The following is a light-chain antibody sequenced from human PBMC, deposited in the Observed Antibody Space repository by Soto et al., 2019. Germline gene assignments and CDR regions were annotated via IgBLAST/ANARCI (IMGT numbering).Light chain of an antibody. CDR3: QKSYSTPWT. J-gene: IGKJ1*01. Sequence: DIQMTQSPSSLSASVGDRVTITCRASQSISSYLNRYQQKPGKAPKLLIYAASSLQSGVPSRFSGSGSGTDFTLTISSLQPEDFATYYCQKSYSTPWTFGQGNKVDIK. CDR1: QSISSY. V-gene: IGKV1-39*01. CDR2: AAS.